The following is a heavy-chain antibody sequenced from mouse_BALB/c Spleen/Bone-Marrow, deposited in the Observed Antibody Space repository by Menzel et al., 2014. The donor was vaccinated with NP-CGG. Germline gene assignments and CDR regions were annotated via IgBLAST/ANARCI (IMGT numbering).Heavy chain of an antibody. CDR1: GFTFSSYG. Sequence: EVKLVESGGDLVKPGGSLKLSCAASGFTFSSYGMSWVRQTPDKRLEWVATINTDGSSTYYPDSVKGRFIISRDNAKNTLYLQMSSLKSEDTAMYYCARRGCGNSYWYFGVWGAGTTVTVSS. CDR2: INTDGSST. J-gene: IGHJ1*01. D-gene: IGHD2-1*01. CDR3: ARRGCGNSYWYFGV. V-gene: IGHV5-6*02.